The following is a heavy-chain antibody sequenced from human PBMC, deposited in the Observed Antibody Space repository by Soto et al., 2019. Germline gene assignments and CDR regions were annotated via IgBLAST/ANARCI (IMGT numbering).Heavy chain of an antibody. CDR1: GFTFSDHY. J-gene: IGHJ3*01. CDR3: VSVRLSGPPAGKVYDF. CDR2: IRNKANSYII. V-gene: IGHV3-72*01. Sequence: EVQLVESGGGLVQPGGSLRLSCAASGFTFSDHYMDWVRQAPGKGLEWVGRIRNKANSYIIQYGASVKGRFIISRDDLQNSLYLQMNSLNTEDTALYYCVSVRLSGPPAGKVYDFWGKGTMVTVSS. D-gene: IGHD3-10*01.